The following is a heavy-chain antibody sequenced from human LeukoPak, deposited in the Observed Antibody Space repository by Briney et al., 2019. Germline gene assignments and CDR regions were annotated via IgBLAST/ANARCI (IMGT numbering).Heavy chain of an antibody. J-gene: IGHJ4*02. CDR1: GGSISSSSYY. CDR3: ARDYYDSSGY. Sequence: SETLSLTCTVSGGSISSSSYYWGWIRQPPGKGLEWIGSIYYSGSTYYNPSLKSRVTISVDTSKNQFSLKLSSVTAADTAVYYCARDYYDSSGYWGQGTLVTVSS. V-gene: IGHV4-39*02. CDR2: IYYSGST. D-gene: IGHD3-22*01.